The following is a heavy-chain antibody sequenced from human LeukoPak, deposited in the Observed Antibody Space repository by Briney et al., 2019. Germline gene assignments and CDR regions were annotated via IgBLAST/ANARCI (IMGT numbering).Heavy chain of an antibody. V-gene: IGHV3-11*04. Sequence: PGGSLRLSCAASGFTFSDYYMSWIRQAPGKGLEWVSYISSSGSTIYYADSVKGRFTISRDNAKNSLYLQMNSLRAEDTAVYYCARDRSLVGVDDAFDIWGQGTMVTVSS. CDR3: ARDRSLVGVDDAFDI. J-gene: IGHJ3*02. CDR1: GFTFSDYY. D-gene: IGHD3-10*01. CDR2: ISSSGSTI.